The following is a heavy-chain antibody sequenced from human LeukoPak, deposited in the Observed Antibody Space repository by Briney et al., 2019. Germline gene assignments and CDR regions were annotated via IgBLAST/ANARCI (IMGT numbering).Heavy chain of an antibody. Sequence: PGGSLRLSCAASGFSFSNNWMHWVRQVPGMGLVWVSRINSDGSIINYADSVKGRFTISRDNAKNTLFLQMNGLGGEDTAVYYCATTTYFSGSGSFYSSWGQGALVTVSS. J-gene: IGHJ5*02. D-gene: IGHD3-10*01. CDR1: GFSFSNNW. V-gene: IGHV3-74*01. CDR3: ATTTYFSGSGSFYSS. CDR2: INSDGSII.